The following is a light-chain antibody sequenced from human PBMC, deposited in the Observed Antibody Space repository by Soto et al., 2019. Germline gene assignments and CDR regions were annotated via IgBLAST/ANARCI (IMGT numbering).Light chain of an antibody. CDR3: QQDNSFPHT. V-gene: IGKV1-12*01. CDR2: AAS. J-gene: IGKJ5*01. Sequence: DIQMTQAPSSVSASVGDGVTITCRARPRTRNWLAWYQQKPGKAPKLLIYAASSLQSGVPSSFSGSGSGTYFTLTISSLQPADFATYYWQQDNSFPHTIGQGTLLEIK. CDR1: PRTRNW.